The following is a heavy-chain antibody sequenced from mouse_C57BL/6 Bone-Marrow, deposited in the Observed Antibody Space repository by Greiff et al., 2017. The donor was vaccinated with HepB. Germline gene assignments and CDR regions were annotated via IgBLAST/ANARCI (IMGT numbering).Heavy chain of an antibody. CDR2: IDPSDSYT. J-gene: IGHJ1*03. CDR3: ARALLRDWYFDV. CDR1: GYTFTSYW. D-gene: IGHD1-1*01. V-gene: IGHV1-69*01. Sequence: VQLQQSGAELVMPGASVKLSCKASGYTFTSYWMHWVKQRPGQGLEWIGEIDPSDSYTNYNQKFKGKSTLTVDKSSSTAYMQLSSLTSEDSAVYYCARALLRDWYFDVWGTGTTVTVSS.